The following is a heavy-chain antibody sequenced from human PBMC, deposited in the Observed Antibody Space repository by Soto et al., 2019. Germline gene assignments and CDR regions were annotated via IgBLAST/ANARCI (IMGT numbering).Heavy chain of an antibody. D-gene: IGHD6-19*01. Sequence: SETLSLTCTVSGDSISRNYWSWIRHPPGKGLEWIGYIYYSGCPNYTSSLKSRVTISVDTSKNQFSLKLSSVTAADTAVYYCAREGGGWYGYYYYGMDVWGQGTTVTVSS. J-gene: IGHJ6*02. CDR3: AREGGGWYGYYYYGMDV. V-gene: IGHV4-59*01. CDR1: GDSISRNY. CDR2: IYYSGCP.